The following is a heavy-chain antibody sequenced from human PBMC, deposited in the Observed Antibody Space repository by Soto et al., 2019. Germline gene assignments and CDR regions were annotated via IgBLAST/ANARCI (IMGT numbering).Heavy chain of an antibody. V-gene: IGHV1-69*06. D-gene: IGHD5-12*01. Sequence: KVSCKASGGTFRSYAISWVRQAPGQGLEWMGGIIPIFGTANYAQKFQGRVTITADKSTSTAYMELSSLRSEDTAVYYCASRNSGYEDYYYYGMDVWGQGTTVTVSS. CDR2: IIPIFGTA. J-gene: IGHJ6*02. CDR3: ASRNSGYEDYYYYGMDV. CDR1: GGTFRSYA.